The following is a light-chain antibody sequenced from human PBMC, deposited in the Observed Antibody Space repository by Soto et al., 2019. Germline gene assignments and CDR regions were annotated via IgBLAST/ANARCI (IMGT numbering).Light chain of an antibody. CDR1: TGAVTSGHY. Sequence: QAVVTQEPSLTVSPGGTVTLTCGSSTGAVTSGHYPYWFQQKPGQAPRTLIYDTSNKHSWTPARFSGSLLGDKAALTLSGAQPEDEAEYYCLLSYNDARYVFGTGTKVTVL. J-gene: IGLJ1*01. CDR3: LLSYNDARYV. V-gene: IGLV7-46*01. CDR2: DTS.